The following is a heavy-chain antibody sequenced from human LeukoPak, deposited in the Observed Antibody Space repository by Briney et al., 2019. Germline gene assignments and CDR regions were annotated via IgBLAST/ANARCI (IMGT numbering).Heavy chain of an antibody. D-gene: IGHD7-27*01. CDR2: INPNSGDT. CDR1: GYTFTAYY. Sequence: ASVKVSCKASGYTFTAYYMHWVRQVPGQGLEWLGWINPNSGDTNYAQKFQGRVSLTRDTSISTAYMELSSLRSDDTAVYYCARDHNWGPDYWGQGTLVSVSS. V-gene: IGHV1-2*02. J-gene: IGHJ4*02. CDR3: ARDHNWGPDY.